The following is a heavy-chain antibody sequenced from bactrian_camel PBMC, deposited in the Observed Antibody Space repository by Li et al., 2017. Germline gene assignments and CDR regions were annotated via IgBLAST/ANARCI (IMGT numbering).Heavy chain of an antibody. CDR1: GYRYASYC. J-gene: IGHJ4*01. CDR3: AATTRHLSNIHVLSPLAVNR. V-gene: IGHV3S53*01. CDR2: ISTDGMP. Sequence: HVQLVESGGGSVQAGGSLRLSCVASGYRYASYCMGWFRQAPGKEREAAASISTDGMPTYADSVKGRFTISQDTAEKIMYLQMSSIQTEDTATYYCAATTRHLSNIHVLSPLAVNRWGRGTQVTVS. D-gene: IGHD4*01.